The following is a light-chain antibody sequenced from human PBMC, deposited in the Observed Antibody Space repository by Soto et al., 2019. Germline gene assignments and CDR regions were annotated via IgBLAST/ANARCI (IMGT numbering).Light chain of an antibody. J-gene: IGLJ3*02. CDR1: SSDVGGYNY. Sequence: QSVLTQPASVSGSPGQSITISCTGTSSDVGGYNYVSWYQQYPGKAPKLMIYEVSNGPSGVSNRFSGSKSGNTASLTISGLQAEDEADYYCSSYTSSRTPRVFGGGTKLTVL. CDR3: SSYTSSRTPRV. V-gene: IGLV2-14*01. CDR2: EVS.